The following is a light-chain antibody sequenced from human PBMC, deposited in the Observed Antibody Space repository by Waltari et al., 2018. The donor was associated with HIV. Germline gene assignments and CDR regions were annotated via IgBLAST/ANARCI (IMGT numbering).Light chain of an antibody. CDR2: KDK. J-gene: IGLJ2*01. CDR3: VVWDDSLSGVV. CDR1: SSNIGCNN. V-gene: IGLV1-47*01. Sequence: QSVVTQSLSASGPPGQRVTISCSGNSSNIGCNNVFWYQHLPGTAPKLLIYKDKQQPSRAADQISSSKSGTSASLAISALRSEDEAVYYCVVWDDSLSGVVFGGGTSLTVL.